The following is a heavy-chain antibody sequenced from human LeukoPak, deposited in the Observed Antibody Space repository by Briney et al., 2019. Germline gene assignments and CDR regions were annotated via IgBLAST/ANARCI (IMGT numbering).Heavy chain of an antibody. CDR3: AREGGEDYYDSSGSKNYFDY. CDR1: GYTFTSYG. Sequence: PGASVKVSCKASGYTFTSYGISWVRQAPGQGLEWMGWISAYNGNTNYAQKLQGRVTMTTDTSTSTAYMELSSLRSEDTAVYYCAREGGEDYYDSSGSKNYFDYWGQGTLVTVSS. J-gene: IGHJ4*02. CDR2: ISAYNGNT. D-gene: IGHD3-22*01. V-gene: IGHV1-18*01.